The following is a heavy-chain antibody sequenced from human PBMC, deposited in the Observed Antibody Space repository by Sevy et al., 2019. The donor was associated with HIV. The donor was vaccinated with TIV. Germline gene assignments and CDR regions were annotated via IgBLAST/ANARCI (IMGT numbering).Heavy chain of an antibody. V-gene: IGHV3-23*01. D-gene: IGHD5-18*01. CDR1: GFTFSISA. CDR3: AKGGRSYGDSYFDH. CDR2: ISGSGNSA. J-gene: IGHJ4*02. Sequence: GESLKISCAASGFTFSISAMTWVRQAPGKGLEWVSVISGSGNSAYYADSVKGRFTISRDNSKNTLTLQMNSLRGEYTAVDYCAKGGRSYGDSYFDHWGQGTLVTVSS.